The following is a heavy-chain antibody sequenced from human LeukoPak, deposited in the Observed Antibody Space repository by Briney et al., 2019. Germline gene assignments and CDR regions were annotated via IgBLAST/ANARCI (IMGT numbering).Heavy chain of an antibody. Sequence: SETLSLTCTVSGGSISSSSYYWGWIRQPPGKGLEWIGSIYYSGSTYYNPSLKSRVTISVDTSKNQFSLNLSSVTAADTAVYYCASRSSGWFFDYWGQGTLVTVSS. J-gene: IGHJ4*02. V-gene: IGHV4-39*07. CDR2: IYYSGST. CDR1: GGSISSSSYY. CDR3: ASRSSGWFFDY. D-gene: IGHD6-19*01.